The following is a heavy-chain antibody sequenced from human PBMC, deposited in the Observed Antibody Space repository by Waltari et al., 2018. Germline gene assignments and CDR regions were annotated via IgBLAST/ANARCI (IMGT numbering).Heavy chain of an antibody. J-gene: IGHJ4*02. CDR2: IKQDGSEK. D-gene: IGHD5-18*01. V-gene: IGHV3-7*01. Sequence: EVQLVESGGGLVQPGGSLRLSCAASGFTFSSYWMSWVRRAPGKGLEWVANIKQDGSEKYYVDSVKGRFTISRDNAKNSLYLQMNSLRAEDTAVYYCARDRGWIQLEMDYWGQGTLVTVSS. CDR1: GFTFSSYW. CDR3: ARDRGWIQLEMDY.